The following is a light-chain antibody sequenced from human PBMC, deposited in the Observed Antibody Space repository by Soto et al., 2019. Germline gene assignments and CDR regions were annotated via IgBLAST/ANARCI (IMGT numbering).Light chain of an antibody. CDR3: QQHSDWPLT. V-gene: IGKV3-11*01. Sequence: EIVLIQSPVPLFLSPGERATLSCRASQRISSSLAWYQQNPGQAPRLLIFDASNRATGIPVRFSGSGSGTDFTLTISSLEPDDFPVYSCQQHSDWPLTFGGGTRVEI. CDR2: DAS. J-gene: IGKJ4*01. CDR1: QRISSS.